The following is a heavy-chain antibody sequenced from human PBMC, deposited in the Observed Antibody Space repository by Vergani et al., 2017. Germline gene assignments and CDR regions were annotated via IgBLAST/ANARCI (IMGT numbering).Heavy chain of an antibody. Sequence: VQLVESGGGVVKPGGSLRLSCAASGFTFSSYSMNWVRQAPGKGLEWVSSISSSSSYIYYADSVKGRFTISRDNAKNSLYLQMNSLRAEDTAVYYCARDGGYSGYGYFDYWGQGTLVTVSS. CDR1: GFTFSSYS. V-gene: IGHV3-21*01. J-gene: IGHJ4*02. CDR3: ARDGGYSGYGYFDY. D-gene: IGHD5-12*01. CDR2: ISSSSSYI.